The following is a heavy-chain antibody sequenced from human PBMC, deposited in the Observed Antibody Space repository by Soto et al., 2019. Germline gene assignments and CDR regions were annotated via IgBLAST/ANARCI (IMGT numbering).Heavy chain of an antibody. CDR3: ARDHLEGNWFDP. Sequence: QLQLQESGSGLVRPSQTLSLTCAVSGGSISSGGYSWNWIRQPPGKGLEWIGYIYHSGSTLYNPSPKRRATLSVDKSKNQFSLKLSSVTAADTAVYYCARDHLEGNWFDPWGQGTLVTVSS. CDR2: IYHSGST. V-gene: IGHV4-30-2*01. J-gene: IGHJ5*02. CDR1: GGSISSGGYS.